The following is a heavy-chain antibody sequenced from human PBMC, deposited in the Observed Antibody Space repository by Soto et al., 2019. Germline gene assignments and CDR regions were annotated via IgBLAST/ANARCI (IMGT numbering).Heavy chain of an antibody. CDR1: GFTFSSYS. Sequence: QVQLVESGGGVVQPGRSLRLSCAASGFTFSSYSMHWVRQAPGKGLEWVAAMSFDGNSKYFADSVKGRFTISRDNSKNTLSLQMNSLGADDSAVYYCARGRSVIDHVDFEYWGQGTLVTVSS. CDR3: ARGRSVIDHVDFEY. V-gene: IGHV3-30-3*01. CDR2: MSFDGNSK. D-gene: IGHD3-16*01. J-gene: IGHJ4*02.